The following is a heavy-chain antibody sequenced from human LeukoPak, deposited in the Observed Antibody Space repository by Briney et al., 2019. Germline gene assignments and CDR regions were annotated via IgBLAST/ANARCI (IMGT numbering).Heavy chain of an antibody. CDR3: AKDSLRERIVGSTTRGVNDY. J-gene: IGHJ4*02. Sequence: GGSLRLSCAASGFTFNSYSMNWVRQAPGKGLEWVSSISSSSSYIYYADSVKGRFTISRDNAKNSLYLQMNSLRAEDTAVFYCAKDSLRERIVGSTTRGVNDYWGQGTLVTVSS. CDR1: GFTFNSYS. D-gene: IGHD1-26*01. CDR2: ISSSSSYI. V-gene: IGHV3-21*01.